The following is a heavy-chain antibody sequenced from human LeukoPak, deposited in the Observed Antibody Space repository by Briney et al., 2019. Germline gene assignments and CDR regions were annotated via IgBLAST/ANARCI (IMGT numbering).Heavy chain of an antibody. D-gene: IGHD5-24*01. CDR3: ARRSDGYNL. Sequence: SETLSLTCTVSGGSISSYYWSWIRQPPGKGLEWIGYIYYSGSTNYNPSLKSRVTISVDTSKNQFSLKLSSVTAADTAVYYCARRSDGYNLWGQGTLVTVSA. J-gene: IGHJ5*02. V-gene: IGHV4-59*01. CDR1: GGSISSYY. CDR2: IYYSGST.